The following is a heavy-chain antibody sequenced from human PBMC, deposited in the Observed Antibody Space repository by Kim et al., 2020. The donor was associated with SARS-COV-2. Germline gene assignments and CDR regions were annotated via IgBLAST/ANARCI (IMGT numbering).Heavy chain of an antibody. CDR2: ISRSGSSI. CDR1: GFTFSGYE. D-gene: IGHD3-9*01. J-gene: IGHJ6*02. V-gene: IGHV3-48*03. CDR3: ARDGDFDWLPYYFYGMDV. Sequence: GGSLRLSCAASGFTFSGYEMNWVRQAPGKGLEWVSYISRSGSSIDYADSVKGRFTISRDNAKNSLYLQMNSLRAEDTAVYYCARDGDFDWLPYYFYGMDVWGQGTTVTVSS.